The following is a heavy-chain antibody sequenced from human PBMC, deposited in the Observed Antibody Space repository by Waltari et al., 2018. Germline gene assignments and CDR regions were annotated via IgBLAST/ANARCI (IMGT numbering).Heavy chain of an antibody. D-gene: IGHD6-6*01. CDR3: ARVPIEYSSSSGPRRGWFDP. J-gene: IGHJ5*02. CDR2: IHSGGTT. V-gene: IGHV4-4*07. CDR1: DGTLSGDY. Sequence: QVQLEVSGPGLAKPSETLSLTCSVSDGTLSGDYWAWIRQSAAKGLEWIGRIHSGGTTNYNPSLKSRVTISVDTSKNQFSLKLSSVTAADTAVYYCARVPIEYSSSSGPRRGWFDPWGQGTLVTVSS.